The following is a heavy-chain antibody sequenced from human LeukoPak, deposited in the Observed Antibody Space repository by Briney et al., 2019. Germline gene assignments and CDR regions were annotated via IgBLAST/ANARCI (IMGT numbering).Heavy chain of an antibody. D-gene: IGHD3-10*01. Sequence: PGGSLRLSCAASRFTFSNYAMSWVRQAPGKGLEWVSAISGSGGSTYYADSVKGRFTISRDNSKNTLYLQMNSLRAEDTAVYYCAKGFTMVRGIFVYWGQGTLVTVSS. CDR1: RFTFSNYA. CDR3: AKGFTMVRGIFVY. V-gene: IGHV3-23*01. CDR2: ISGSGGST. J-gene: IGHJ4*02.